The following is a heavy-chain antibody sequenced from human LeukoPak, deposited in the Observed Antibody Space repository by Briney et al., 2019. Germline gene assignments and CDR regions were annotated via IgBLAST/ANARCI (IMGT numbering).Heavy chain of an antibody. Sequence: SGPTLVKPTQTLTLTCTFSGFSLSTSGVGVGWIRQPPGKALEWLALIYWDDDKRYSPSLKSRLTIIKDTSKNQVVLTMTNMDPVDTATYYCAHRPYSSGWYADRAFDIWGQGTMVTVSS. D-gene: IGHD6-13*01. CDR2: IYWDDDK. V-gene: IGHV2-5*02. CDR1: GFSLSTSGVG. CDR3: AHRPYSSGWYADRAFDI. J-gene: IGHJ3*02.